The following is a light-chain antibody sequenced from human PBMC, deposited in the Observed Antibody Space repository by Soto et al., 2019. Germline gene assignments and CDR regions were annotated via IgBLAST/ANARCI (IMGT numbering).Light chain of an antibody. CDR1: QSISTY. J-gene: IGKJ5*01. V-gene: IGKV1-39*01. CDR3: QQSYMDPIT. Sequence: DIQMTPSPSSLSASVGNRVTITCRASQSISTYLNWYQKKPGKAPNLLIYDASRLQSGVPSRFSGSGGGTDFTLSISSVQPEDFATYFCQQSYMDPITFGQGTRLENK. CDR2: DAS.